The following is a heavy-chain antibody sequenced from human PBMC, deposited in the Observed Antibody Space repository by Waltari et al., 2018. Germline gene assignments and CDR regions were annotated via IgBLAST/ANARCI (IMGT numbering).Heavy chain of an antibody. D-gene: IGHD4-17*01. J-gene: IGHJ4*02. CDR2: IYLSGTT. CDR1: GGSISSSNW. CDR3: ARTSTTVTTESFDY. Sequence: QVQLQESGPGLVKPSGTLSLTCAVSGGSISSSNWWSWVRQPPGKGLEWIGEIYLSGTTNYNPSFKSRVPISVDKSKNQFSLKLSSVTAADTAVYYCARTSTTVTTESFDYWGQGTLVTVSS. V-gene: IGHV4-4*02.